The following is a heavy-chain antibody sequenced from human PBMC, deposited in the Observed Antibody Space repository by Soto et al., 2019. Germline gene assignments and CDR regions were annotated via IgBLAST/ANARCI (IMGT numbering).Heavy chain of an antibody. Sequence: ETLSLTCPVSGGSISSYYWSWIRQPPGKGLEWIGYIYYSGSTNYNPSLKSRVTISVDTSKNQFSLKLSSVTAADTAVYYCARLSSVGATTVDYWGQGTLVTVYS. D-gene: IGHD1-26*01. V-gene: IGHV4-59*01. CDR2: IYYSGST. CDR3: ARLSSVGATTVDY. CDR1: GGSISSYY. J-gene: IGHJ4*02.